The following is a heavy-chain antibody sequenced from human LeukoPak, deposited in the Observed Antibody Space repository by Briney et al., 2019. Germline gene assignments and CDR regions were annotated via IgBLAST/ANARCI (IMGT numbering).Heavy chain of an antibody. CDR2: ISSSSDYI. D-gene: IGHD5-12*01. CDR1: GFTFSSYR. Sequence: GGSLRLSCAASGFTFSSYRENWVRQAPGKGLEWVSCISSSSDYIYYADSAKGRFTISRDNAKNSLYLQMNSLRAEDTAVYYCARERGYGGYKWFDPWGQGTLVTVSS. J-gene: IGHJ5*02. V-gene: IGHV3-21*01. CDR3: ARERGYGGYKWFDP.